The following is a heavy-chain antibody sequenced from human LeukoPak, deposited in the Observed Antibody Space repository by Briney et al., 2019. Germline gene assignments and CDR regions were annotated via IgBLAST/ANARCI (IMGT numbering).Heavy chain of an antibody. J-gene: IGHJ4*02. CDR3: ARAGRIAAAEDY. CDR1: GYTFTSYD. CDR2: INPNSGGT. D-gene: IGHD6-13*01. V-gene: IGHV1-2*02. Sequence: ASVKVSCKASGYTFTSYDINWVRQATGQGLEWMGWINPNSGGTNYAQKFQGRVTMTRDTSISTAYMELSRLRSDDTAVYYCARAGRIAAAEDYWGQGTLVTVSS.